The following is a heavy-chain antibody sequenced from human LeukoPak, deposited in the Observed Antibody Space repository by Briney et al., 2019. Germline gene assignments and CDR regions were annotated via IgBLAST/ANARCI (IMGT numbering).Heavy chain of an antibody. D-gene: IGHD5-12*01. CDR2: IYYSGST. CDR1: GGSISSGDYY. J-gene: IGHJ5*02. Sequence: SETLSLTCTVSGGSISSGDYYWSWIRQPPGKGLEWIGYIYYSGSTYYNPSLKSRGTISVDTSKNQFSLKLSSVTAADTAVYYCARVSGYSGYASFDTWGQGTLVTVSS. V-gene: IGHV4-30-4*01. CDR3: ARVSGYSGYASFDT.